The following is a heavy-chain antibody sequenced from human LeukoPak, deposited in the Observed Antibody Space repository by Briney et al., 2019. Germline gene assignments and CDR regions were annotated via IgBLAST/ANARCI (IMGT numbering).Heavy chain of an antibody. V-gene: IGHV4-59*08. Sequence: PSEILSLTCTVSGGSISSYYWSWIRQPPGKGLEWIGYIYYSGSTNYNPSLKSRVTISVDTSKNQFSLKLSSVTAADTAVYYCARLKYNWFDPWGQGTLVTASS. CDR3: ARLKYNWFDP. CDR1: GGSISSYY. J-gene: IGHJ5*02. CDR2: IYYSGST.